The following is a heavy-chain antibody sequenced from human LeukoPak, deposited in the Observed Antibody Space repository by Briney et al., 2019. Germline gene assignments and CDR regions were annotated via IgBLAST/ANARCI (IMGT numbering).Heavy chain of an antibody. CDR1: GFTFSSYA. V-gene: IGHV3-23*01. CDR3: AKDHYDSSGPHLYYYYYGMDV. D-gene: IGHD3-22*01. CDR2: ISGSGGST. J-gene: IGHJ6*02. Sequence: PEGSLRLSCAASGFTFSSYAMSWVRQAPGKGLEWVSAISGSGGSTYYADSVKGRSTISRDNSKNTLYLQMNSLRAEDTAVYYCAKDHYDSSGPHLYYYYYGMDVWGQGTTVTVSS.